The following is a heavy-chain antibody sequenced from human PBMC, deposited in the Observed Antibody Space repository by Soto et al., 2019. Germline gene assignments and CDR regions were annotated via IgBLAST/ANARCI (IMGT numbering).Heavy chain of an antibody. Sequence: GGSLRLSCAASGFTFSSYGMHWVRQAPGKGLEWVAVIWYDGSNKYYADSVKGRFTISRDNSKNTLYLQMNSLRAEDTAVYYCARDTPAAGIGYYYYGMDVWGQGTTVTVSS. CDR3: ARDTPAAGIGYYYYGMDV. V-gene: IGHV3-33*01. J-gene: IGHJ6*02. CDR1: GFTFSSYG. CDR2: IWYDGSNK. D-gene: IGHD6-13*01.